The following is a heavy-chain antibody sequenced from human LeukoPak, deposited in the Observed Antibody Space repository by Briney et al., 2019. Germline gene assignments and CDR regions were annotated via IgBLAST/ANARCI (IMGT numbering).Heavy chain of an antibody. CDR1: GFTFSSYA. Sequence: GGSLRLSCAASGFTFSSYAMSWVRQAPGKGLEWVSAISGSGGSTYYADSVKGRFTISRDNSKNTLYLQMNSLRAEDTAVYYCAREAEWELLSANWFDPWGQGTLVTVSS. V-gene: IGHV3-23*01. J-gene: IGHJ5*02. CDR3: AREAEWELLSANWFDP. D-gene: IGHD1-26*01. CDR2: ISGSGGST.